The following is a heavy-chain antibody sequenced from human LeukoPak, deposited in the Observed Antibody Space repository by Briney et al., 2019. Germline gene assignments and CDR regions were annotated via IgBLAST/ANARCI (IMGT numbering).Heavy chain of an antibody. J-gene: IGHJ4*02. CDR1: GGSFSGYY. Sequence: SETLSLTCAVYGGSFSGYYWSWVSQPPGKGLEWIGEINHSGSTNYNPSLKSRVTISVDTSKNQFSLKLSSVTAADTAVYYCARLRIAARPDYWGQGTLVTVSS. CDR3: ARLRIAARPDY. CDR2: INHSGST. V-gene: IGHV4-34*01. D-gene: IGHD6-6*01.